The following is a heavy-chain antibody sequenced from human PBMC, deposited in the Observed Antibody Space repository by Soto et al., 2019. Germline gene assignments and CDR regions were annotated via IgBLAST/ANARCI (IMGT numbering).Heavy chain of an antibody. D-gene: IGHD1-26*01. Sequence: GQLLESGGGMVQPGGSLRLSCAASGFTFSSFAMNWVGLPPGRGLEWVAAVTSSASSTHYADSVKGQFTISRDNSKNTLYLQMNSLRADDTAVYYCAKGGAVLLDPFDVWGQVTMVTVSS. CDR1: GFTFSSFA. CDR2: VTSSASST. V-gene: IGHV3-23*01. J-gene: IGHJ3*01. CDR3: AKGGAVLLDPFDV.